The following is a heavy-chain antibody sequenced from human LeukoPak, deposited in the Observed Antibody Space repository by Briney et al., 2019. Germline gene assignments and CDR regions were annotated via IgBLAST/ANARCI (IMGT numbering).Heavy chain of an antibody. CDR1: GFIFSDYY. Sequence: GGSLRLSCPASGFIFSDYYMSWIRQAPGKGLEGVSYISSSSSYINYADSVKGRFTISRDNAKNSLYLQMNSLRAEDTAVYYCARVSYGDSGYFDYWGQRTLVTVSS. J-gene: IGHJ4*02. CDR3: ARVSYGDSGYFDY. V-gene: IGHV3-11*06. D-gene: IGHD4-17*01. CDR2: ISSSSSYI.